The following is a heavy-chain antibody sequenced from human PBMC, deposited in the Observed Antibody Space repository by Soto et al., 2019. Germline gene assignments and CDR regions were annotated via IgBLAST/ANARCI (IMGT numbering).Heavy chain of an antibody. D-gene: IGHD6-6*01. CDR2: IYYSGST. CDR3: ARGRGAARPGWFDP. CDR1: GGSISSGDYY. Sequence: PSETLSLTCTVSGGSISSGDYYWSWIRQPPGKGLEWIGYIYYSGSTYYNPSLKSRVTISVDTSKNQFSLKLSSVTAADTAVYYCARGRGAARPGWFDPWGRGTLVTVSS. J-gene: IGHJ5*02. V-gene: IGHV4-30-4*01.